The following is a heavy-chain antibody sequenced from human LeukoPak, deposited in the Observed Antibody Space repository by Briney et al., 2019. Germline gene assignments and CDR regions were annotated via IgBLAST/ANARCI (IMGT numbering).Heavy chain of an antibody. CDR1: GGIFTNYA. D-gene: IGHD4-23*01. Sequence: ASVKVSCKASGGIFTNYAVSWVRQAPGQGLEWMGGIIPTFGTANYAQRFRGRVTITADESTSTAYMELSSLRSDDTAMYYCARVLTVVTASQWDNRFDPWGQGTLVTVSS. CDR2: IIPTFGTA. J-gene: IGHJ5*02. CDR3: ARVLTVVTASQWDNRFDP. V-gene: IGHV1-69*13.